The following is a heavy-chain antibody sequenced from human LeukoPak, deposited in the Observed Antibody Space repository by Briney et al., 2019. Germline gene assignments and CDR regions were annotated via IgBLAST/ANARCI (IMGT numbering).Heavy chain of an antibody. J-gene: IGHJ6*03. V-gene: IGHV4-59*11. CDR1: GGSISSHY. CDR3: ARGLDWYYYYYMDV. Sequence: SETLSLTCTVSGGSISSHYWSWIRQPPGKGLEWIGYIYYSGSINYNPSLKSRVTISVDTSKNRFSLKLSSVTAADTAVYYCARGLDWYYYYYMDVWGKGTTVTVSS. CDR2: IYYSGSI. D-gene: IGHD6-19*01.